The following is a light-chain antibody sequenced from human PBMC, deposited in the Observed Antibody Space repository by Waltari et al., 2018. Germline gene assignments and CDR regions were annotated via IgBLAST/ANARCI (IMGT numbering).Light chain of an antibody. CDR3: QQYNSYSYT. CDR2: DAS. V-gene: IGKV1-5*01. Sequence: DIQMTQSPATLSASVGDRGTITCRASQSVSYWLAWYQQKPGKAPKLLIYDASSLESGVPSRFSGSGSGTEFTLTINSLQTDDFATYYCQQYNSYSYTFGQGTKLEI. CDR1: QSVSYW. J-gene: IGKJ2*01.